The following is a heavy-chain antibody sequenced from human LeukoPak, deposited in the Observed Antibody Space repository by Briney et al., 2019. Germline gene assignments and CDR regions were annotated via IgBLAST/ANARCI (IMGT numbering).Heavy chain of an antibody. CDR2: IYHRGNA. CDR3: AREVRATTTTDAFDL. D-gene: IGHD1-1*01. CDR1: GGSFSGYY. Sequence: SETLSLTCAVFGGSFSGYYWSWIRQPPGKGLEWIGYIYHRGNAYYNPSLESRVTVSVDTSKNQFYLRLSSVTAADTAMYYCAREVRATTTTDAFDLWGHGTMVAVSS. V-gene: IGHV4-34*09. J-gene: IGHJ3*01.